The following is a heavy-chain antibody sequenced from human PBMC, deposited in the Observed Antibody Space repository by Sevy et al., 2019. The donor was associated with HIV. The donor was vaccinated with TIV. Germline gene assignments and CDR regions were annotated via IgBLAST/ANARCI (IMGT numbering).Heavy chain of an antibody. J-gene: IGHJ3*02. V-gene: IGHV3-7*03. D-gene: IGHD3-22*01. Sequence: GGSLRLSCAASGFTFSNYWMSWIRQAPGKGLEWVGNIKPDGSDQYYVDSVKGRFTISRDNSKNTLYLQMNSLRIEDTAVYYCAGGRYDSSGSFDAFDIWGQGTMVTVSS. CDR2: IKPDGSDQ. CDR3: AGGRYDSSGSFDAFDI. CDR1: GFTFSNYW.